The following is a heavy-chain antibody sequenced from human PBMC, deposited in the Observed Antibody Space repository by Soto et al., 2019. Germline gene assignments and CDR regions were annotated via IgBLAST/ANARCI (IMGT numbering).Heavy chain of an antibody. V-gene: IGHV3-23*01. D-gene: IGHD2-21*02. J-gene: IGHJ6*02. CDR1: GFTFSSYA. CDR2: ISDSGGST. CDR3: AKQXYGGNSFGYHYYYGMDV. Sequence: GGSLRLACAASGFTFSSYAMSWVRQAPGKGLEWVSGISDSGGSTYYADSVKGRFTISRDNSKNTLYLQMNSLRAEDTAVYYCAKQXYGGNSFGYHYYYGMDVWGQGTTVTVSS.